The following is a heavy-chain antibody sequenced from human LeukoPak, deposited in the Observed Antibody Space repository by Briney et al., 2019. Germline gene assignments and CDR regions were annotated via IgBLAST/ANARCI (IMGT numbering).Heavy chain of an antibody. CDR3: ARGYDSSGYRAFEYFQH. J-gene: IGHJ1*01. D-gene: IGHD3-22*01. V-gene: IGHV4-38-2*02. CDR2: LYHSGST. Sequence: SETLSLTCTVSGYSLSSDYYWGWIRPPPGKGLEWIGSLYHSGSTYYNPSLRSRLTISADTSKNQFSLKLNSLTAADTAIYYCARGYDSSGYRAFEYFQHWGQGTLVTVSS. CDR1: GYSLSSDYY.